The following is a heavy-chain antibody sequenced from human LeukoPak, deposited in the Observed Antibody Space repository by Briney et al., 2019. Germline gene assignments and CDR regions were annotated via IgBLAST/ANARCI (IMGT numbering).Heavy chain of an antibody. J-gene: IGHJ4*02. D-gene: IGHD6-13*01. CDR3: ARGWYEDY. CDR2: ISSSVGST. CDR1: GFIFSSYA. V-gene: IGHV3-23*01. Sequence: GGSLRLSCAASGFIFSSYAMTWVRQAPGKGLEWVSAISSSVGSTYYADSVKGRFTISRDNSKNTLYLQMNSLRAEDTAVYYCARGWYEDYWGQGTLVTVSS.